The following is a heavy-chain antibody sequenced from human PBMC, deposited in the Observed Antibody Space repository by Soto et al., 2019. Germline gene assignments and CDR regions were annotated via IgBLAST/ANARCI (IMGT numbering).Heavy chain of an antibody. J-gene: IGHJ5*02. CDR3: AKDTPLSTP. Sequence: GGSLRLSCAASGFTFDDYAMHWVRQAPGKGLEWVSGISWNSGSIGYADSVKGRFTISRDNAKNSLYLQMNSLRAEDTALYYCAKDTPLSTPWGQGTLVTVSS. CDR1: GFTFDDYA. CDR2: ISWNSGSI. V-gene: IGHV3-9*01.